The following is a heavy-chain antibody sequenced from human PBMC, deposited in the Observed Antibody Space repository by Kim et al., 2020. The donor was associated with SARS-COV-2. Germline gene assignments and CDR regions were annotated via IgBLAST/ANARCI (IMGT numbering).Heavy chain of an antibody. Sequence: ADSVKGRFTISRDNYKNTLYLQMNSLGAEDTAVYYCARVQGGSYYGSLFDIWGQGTMVTVSS. J-gene: IGHJ3*02. CDR3: ARVQGGSYYGSLFDI. V-gene: IGHV3-30*01. D-gene: IGHD3-10*01.